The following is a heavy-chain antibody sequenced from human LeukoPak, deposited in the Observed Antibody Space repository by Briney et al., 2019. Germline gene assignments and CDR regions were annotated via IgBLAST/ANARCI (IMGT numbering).Heavy chain of an antibody. J-gene: IGHJ4*02. CDR2: VWSGGNNK. Sequence: GRSLRPSCAASGFIFSTYGMHWVRQAPGKGLEWVAVVWSGGNNKYYSDSVKGRFTISRDNSKNTLYLQMNSLRAEDTAVYYCAKDGQVGAIGYFDYRGQGTLVTVSS. V-gene: IGHV3-33*03. CDR3: AKDGQVGAIGYFDY. CDR1: GFIFSTYG. D-gene: IGHD1-26*01.